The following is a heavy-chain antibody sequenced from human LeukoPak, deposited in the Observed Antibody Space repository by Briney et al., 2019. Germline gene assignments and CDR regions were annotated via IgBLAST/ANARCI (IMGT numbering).Heavy chain of an antibody. D-gene: IGHD3-22*01. CDR2: INPNSGGA. J-gene: IGHJ4*02. CDR1: GYTFTGYY. V-gene: IGHV1-2*06. CDR3: ARDRAYYYDSSGYYELDY. Sequence: GASVKVSCKASGYTFTGYYMHWVRQAPGQGLEWMGRINPNSGGANYAQKFQGRVTMTRDTSISTAYMELSRLRSDDTAVYYCARDRAYYYDSSGYYELDYWGQGNLVTVSS.